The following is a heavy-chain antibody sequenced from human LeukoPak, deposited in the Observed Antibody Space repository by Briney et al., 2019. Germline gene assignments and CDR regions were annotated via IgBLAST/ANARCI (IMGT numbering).Heavy chain of an antibody. CDR2: IYTSGST. CDR1: GGSISSYH. CDR3: ARDRVGQQLVGRKYYYYYMDV. Sequence: SETLSLTCTVSGGSISSYHWSWIRQPAGKGLEWIGRIYTSGSTNYNPSLKSRVTMSVDTSKNQFSLKLSSVTAADTAVYYCARDRVGQQLVGRKYYYYYMDVWGKGTTVTISS. D-gene: IGHD6-13*01. V-gene: IGHV4-4*07. J-gene: IGHJ6*03.